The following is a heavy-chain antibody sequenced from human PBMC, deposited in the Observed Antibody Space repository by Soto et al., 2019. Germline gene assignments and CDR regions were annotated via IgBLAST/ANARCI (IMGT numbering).Heavy chain of an antibody. J-gene: IGHJ4*02. CDR2: ISGSGGST. Sequence: GGSLRLSCAASGFTFSSYAMSWVRQAPGKGLEWVSGISGSGGSTYYADSVKGRFTISRDNSKNTLYLQMNSLRAEDTAVYYCAKRAPKQVLRYFDWSNPFDYWGQGTLVTVSS. V-gene: IGHV3-23*01. D-gene: IGHD3-9*01. CDR1: GFTFSSYA. CDR3: AKRAPKQVLRYFDWSNPFDY.